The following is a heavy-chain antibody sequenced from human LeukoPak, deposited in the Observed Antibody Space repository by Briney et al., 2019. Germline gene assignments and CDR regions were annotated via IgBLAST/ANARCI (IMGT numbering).Heavy chain of an antibody. CDR1: GGSFSGYY. V-gene: IGHV4-34*11. CDR2: IYYRGST. D-gene: IGHD1-26*01. Sequence: SETLSLTCAVYGGSFSGYYWGWIRQPPGRELEWIASIYYRGSTHYNPSLASLKGRVTISGDTSKNQFSLTLSSVTAADTAVYYCARYREVGATVDYWGQGTLVTVSS. J-gene: IGHJ4*02. CDR3: ARYREVGATVDY.